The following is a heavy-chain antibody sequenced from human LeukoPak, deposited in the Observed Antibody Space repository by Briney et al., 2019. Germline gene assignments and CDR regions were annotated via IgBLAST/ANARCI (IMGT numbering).Heavy chain of an antibody. V-gene: IGHV4-59*08. CDR3: ARQGTRSIWHFDL. D-gene: IGHD2-2*01. Sequence: SETLSLTCPVSGCTIRNYYWSWIRPPPGKGLEWIGYIYNSGSTNYNPSLKSRVTISVDTSKNQFSLKLTSVTAADTAVYYCARQGTRSIWHFDLWGRGTLVTVSS. CDR2: IYNSGST. CDR1: GCTIRNYY. J-gene: IGHJ2*01.